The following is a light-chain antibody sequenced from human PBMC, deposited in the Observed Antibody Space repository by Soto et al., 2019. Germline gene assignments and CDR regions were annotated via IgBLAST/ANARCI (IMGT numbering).Light chain of an antibody. V-gene: IGKV3-15*01. Sequence: EIVMTQSPATLSVSPGDRATLSCRASQSVTSNLAWYQQKPGQAPRLLIYCASTRATGIPARFSGSGSGTEFTLTIGSLQSEDFAVYYCQQYNNWPRTFGQGTKVDIK. CDR3: QQYNNWPRT. J-gene: IGKJ1*01. CDR1: QSVTSN. CDR2: CAS.